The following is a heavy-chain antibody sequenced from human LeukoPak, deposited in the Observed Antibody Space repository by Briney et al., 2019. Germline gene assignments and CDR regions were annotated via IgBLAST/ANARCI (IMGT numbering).Heavy chain of an antibody. D-gene: IGHD5-18*01. J-gene: IGHJ6*03. Sequence: GGSLRLSCAASGFTFSSYEMNWVRQAPGKGLEWVSYISSSGSTIYYADSVKGRFTISRDNAKNSLYLQMNSLRAEDTAVYYCASSTAMDSSYYYMDGWGKGTTVTVSS. CDR1: GFTFSSYE. V-gene: IGHV3-48*03. CDR2: ISSSGSTI. CDR3: ASSTAMDSSYYYMDG.